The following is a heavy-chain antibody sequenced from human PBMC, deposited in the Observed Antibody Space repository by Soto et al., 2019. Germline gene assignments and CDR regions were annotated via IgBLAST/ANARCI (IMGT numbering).Heavy chain of an antibody. CDR2: ISDDGDNK. CDR1: RITFSTFV. CDR3: AKVRFPGTDYYFYGMDV. D-gene: IGHD6-13*01. Sequence: QGQLVESGGGVVQPGRSLRVSCAASRITFSTFVMHWVRQAPGKGLEWVAVISDDGDNKQYADSVKGRFTISRDNSKNTLYLQMNSVRPEDTAVYYCAKVRFPGTDYYFYGMDVWGQGTTVTVSS. J-gene: IGHJ6*02. V-gene: IGHV3-30*18.